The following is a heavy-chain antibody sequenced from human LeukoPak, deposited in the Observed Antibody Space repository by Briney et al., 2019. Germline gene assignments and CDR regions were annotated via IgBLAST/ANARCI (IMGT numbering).Heavy chain of an antibody. Sequence: PETLSLTCTVSGGSITSYYWSWIRQPPGKGLEWIGYFYYSGSTNYNPSLNSRVTILVDTSKNQFSLKLSSVTAADTAVYYCARDKRGTVDYWGQGTLVTVSS. CDR3: ARDKRGTVDY. V-gene: IGHV4-59*01. J-gene: IGHJ4*02. CDR2: FYYSGST. CDR1: GGSITSYY. D-gene: IGHD1-1*01.